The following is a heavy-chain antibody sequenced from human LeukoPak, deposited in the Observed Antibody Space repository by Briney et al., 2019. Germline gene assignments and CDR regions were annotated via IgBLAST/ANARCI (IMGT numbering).Heavy chain of an antibody. Sequence: GGSLRLSCAASGFTFSSYAMHWVRQAPGMGLEWVAVISYDGGNKYYADSVKGRLTISRDNSKNTLYLQMNSLRAEDTAVYYCARTKIVVVTAHLPFQHWGQGTLVTVSS. V-gene: IGHV3-30-3*01. D-gene: IGHD2-21*02. CDR2: ISYDGGNK. CDR3: ARTKIVVVTAHLPFQH. J-gene: IGHJ1*01. CDR1: GFTFSSYA.